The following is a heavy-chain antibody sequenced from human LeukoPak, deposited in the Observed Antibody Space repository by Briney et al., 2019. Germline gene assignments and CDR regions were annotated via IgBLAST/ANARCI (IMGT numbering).Heavy chain of an antibody. V-gene: IGHV3-15*01. CDR1: GFTFSNAW. CDR3: TSRRDYYDSSGFDY. D-gene: IGHD3-22*01. CDR2: IKSKTDGGTT. Sequence: PGGPLRLSCAASGFTFSNAWMIWVRQAPGKGLEWVGRIKSKTDGGTTDYAAPVKGRFIVSRDDSKNTLYLQMNSLKTEDTAVYYCTSRRDYYDSSGFDYWGQGTLVTVSS. J-gene: IGHJ4*02.